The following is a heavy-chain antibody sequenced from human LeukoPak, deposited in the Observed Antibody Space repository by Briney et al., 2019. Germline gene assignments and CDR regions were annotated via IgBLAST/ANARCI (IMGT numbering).Heavy chain of an antibody. CDR2: FYYSGST. CDR3: ARNRVRKRGYSGYEQYYFGY. CDR1: GGSISSYY. V-gene: IGHV4-59*13. J-gene: IGHJ4*02. D-gene: IGHD5-12*01. Sequence: SETLSLTCTVSGGSISSYYWSWIRQPPGKGLEGIGYFYYSGSTNYNPSLKSRVTISVDTSKDQFSLKLSSVTAADTAVYYCARNRVRKRGYSGYEQYYFGYWGQGTLVTVSS.